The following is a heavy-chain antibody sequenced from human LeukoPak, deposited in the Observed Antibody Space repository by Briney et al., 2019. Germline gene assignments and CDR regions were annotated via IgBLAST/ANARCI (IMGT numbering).Heavy chain of an antibody. CDR2: ISYDGTKR. CDR1: GFTFSNYG. CDR3: ARTYYYDTVLLDY. J-gene: IGHJ4*02. Sequence: GGSLRLSCAASGFTFSNYGMHWVRQAPGKGLEWVAVISYDGTKRYYADSVKGRFTISRDNSKNTLYLQMNSLRAEDTAVYYCARTYYYDTVLLDYWGQGTLVTVSS. D-gene: IGHD3-22*01. V-gene: IGHV3-30*03.